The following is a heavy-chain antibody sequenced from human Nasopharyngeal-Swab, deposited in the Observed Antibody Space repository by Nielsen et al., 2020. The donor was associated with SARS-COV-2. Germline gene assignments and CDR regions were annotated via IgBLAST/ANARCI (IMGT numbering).Heavy chain of an antibody. CDR1: GFMFGDYA. J-gene: IGHJ2*01. D-gene: IGHD3-10*01. CDR3: AKRESYWYFDL. Sequence: SLRLSCAASGFMFGDYAMHWVRQTPGKGLEWVSGITWNSGIIGYADSVKGRFTISRDNGKKSLYLQMNSLRPEDTAFYYCAKRESYWYFDLWGRGTLVSVSS. CDR2: ITWNSGII. V-gene: IGHV3-9*01.